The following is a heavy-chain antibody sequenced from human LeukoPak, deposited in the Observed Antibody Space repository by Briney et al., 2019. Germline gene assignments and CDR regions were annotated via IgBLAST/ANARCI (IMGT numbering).Heavy chain of an antibody. Sequence: SETLSLTCAVYGGSFSGYYWSWIRQPPGKGLEWIGEINHSGSTNYNPSLKSRVTISVDTSKNQFSLKLSSVTAADTAVYYRARGRAYYYDSSGYYYYWGQGTLVTVSS. CDR2: INHSGST. CDR1: GGSFSGYY. V-gene: IGHV4-34*01. D-gene: IGHD3-22*01. J-gene: IGHJ4*02. CDR3: ARGRAYYYDSSGYYYY.